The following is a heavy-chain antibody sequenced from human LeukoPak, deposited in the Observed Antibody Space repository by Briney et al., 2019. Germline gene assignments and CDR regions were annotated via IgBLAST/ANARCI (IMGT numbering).Heavy chain of an antibody. CDR3: EARKYSYGFDY. CDR1: GFTVSSNY. V-gene: IGHV3-53*01. CDR2: IYSGGST. J-gene: IGHJ4*02. Sequence: GGSLRLSCAASGFTVSSNYMSWVRQAPGKGLEWVSVIYSGGSTYYADSVKGRFTISRDNSKNTLYLQMNSLRAEDTAVYYCEARKYSYGFDYWGQGTLVTVSS. D-gene: IGHD5-18*01.